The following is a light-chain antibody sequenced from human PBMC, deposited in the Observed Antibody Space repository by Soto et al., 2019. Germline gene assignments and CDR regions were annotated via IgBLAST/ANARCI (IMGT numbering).Light chain of an antibody. CDR2: GAS. V-gene: IGKV3-20*01. Sequence: EIVLTQSPATLSLSPGERATLSCRASQSVGSSLAWYQQKPGQAPRLLIYGASSRATGIPDRFSGSGSGTDFTLTISRLEPEDFAVYYCQQYGSSPFTFGPGTKVDI. CDR1: QSVGSS. J-gene: IGKJ3*01. CDR3: QQYGSSPFT.